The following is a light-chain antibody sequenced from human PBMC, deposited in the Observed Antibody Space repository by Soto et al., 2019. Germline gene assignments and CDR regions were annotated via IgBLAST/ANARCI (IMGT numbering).Light chain of an antibody. CDR1: QNIHNH. CDR3: QQYDAWPLT. CDR2: DAI. V-gene: IGKV3-15*01. Sequence: DKLMSQSPATLYVSPGARVTLSCRASQNIHNHMSWFLQKPGQTPRLLIYDAIIRAPDVPARFSGSWSGTDFTLTMNRLQSEDFAVYYCQQYDAWPLTFGGGTKVEIK. J-gene: IGKJ4*01.